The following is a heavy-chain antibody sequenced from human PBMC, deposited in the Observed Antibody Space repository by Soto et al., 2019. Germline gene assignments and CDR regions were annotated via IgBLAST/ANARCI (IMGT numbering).Heavy chain of an antibody. D-gene: IGHD6-19*01. Sequence: SETLSLTCTVSGGSISSSSYYWGWIRQPPGKGLEWIGSIYYSGSTYYNPSLKSRVTISVDTSKNQFSLKLSSVTAADTAVYYCARLGGAVGPYYYCIDVWGQGTTVTGSS. J-gene: IGHJ6*02. CDR2: IYYSGST. V-gene: IGHV4-39*01. CDR3: ARLGGAVGPYYYCIDV. CDR1: GGSISSSSYY.